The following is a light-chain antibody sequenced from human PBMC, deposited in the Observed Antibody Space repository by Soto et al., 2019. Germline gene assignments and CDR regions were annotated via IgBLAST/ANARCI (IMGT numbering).Light chain of an antibody. Sequence: DIQMTQSPSTLSASVGDRVTITCRASQSISSWLAWYQQKPGKAPKLLIYKASSLESGVPSRFSGSGSGTELTITISSLQPDDFATYYCQQYNIYSRTFGQGTKVDIK. CDR3: QQYNIYSRT. CDR2: KAS. CDR1: QSISSW. J-gene: IGKJ1*01. V-gene: IGKV1-5*03.